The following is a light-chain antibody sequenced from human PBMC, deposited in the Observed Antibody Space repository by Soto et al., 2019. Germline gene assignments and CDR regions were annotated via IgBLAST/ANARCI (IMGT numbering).Light chain of an antibody. CDR3: QQCDSSPWT. J-gene: IGKJ1*01. CDR2: GAS. V-gene: IGKV3-20*01. Sequence: EIVLTQSPGTLSLSPRERATLSCRASQSISSNYLAWYQQKPGQAPRYLIYGASSRATGTPDRFSGSGSGTDFTLSISRLEPEDFAVYFCQQCDSSPWTFGQGTKVEIK. CDR1: QSISSNY.